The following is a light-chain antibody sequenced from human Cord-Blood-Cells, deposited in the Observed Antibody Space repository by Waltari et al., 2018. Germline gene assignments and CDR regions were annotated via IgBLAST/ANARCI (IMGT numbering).Light chain of an antibody. CDR3: QQSYSTPLT. V-gene: IGKV1-39*01. CDR2: AAS. CDR1: QSISSY. J-gene: IGKJ4*01. Sequence: DIQMTPSPSSLSASVGDRDTITCRASQSISSYLNWYQQKQGKAPKLLIYAASSLQIGVPSRFSGSGSGTDFTLTISSLQPEDFATYYCQQSYSTPLTFGGGTKVEIK.